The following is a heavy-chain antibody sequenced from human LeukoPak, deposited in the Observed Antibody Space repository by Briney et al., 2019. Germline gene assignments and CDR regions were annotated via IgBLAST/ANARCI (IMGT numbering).Heavy chain of an antibody. D-gene: IGHD3-22*01. Sequence: SETLSLTCTVSGGSISSYYWSWIRQPAGKGLEWIGQIHPSGSTNYNPSLKSRVTMSVDTSESQFSLKLSSVTAADTAVYYCARRTSAYYRFDYWGQGTLVTVSS. V-gene: IGHV4-4*07. CDR1: GGSISSYY. CDR3: ARRTSAYYRFDY. CDR2: IHPSGST. J-gene: IGHJ4*02.